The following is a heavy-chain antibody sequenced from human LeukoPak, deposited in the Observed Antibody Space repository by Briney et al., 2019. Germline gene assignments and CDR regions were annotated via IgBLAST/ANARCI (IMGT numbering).Heavy chain of an antibody. Sequence: PGGSLRLSCSASGFTFSSYGMHWVRQAPGKGLEWVAVISYDGSNKYYADSVKGRFTISRDNSKNTLYLQMNSLRAEDTAVYYCARDRMIVAPYHFDYWGQGTLVTVSS. CDR2: ISYDGSNK. J-gene: IGHJ4*02. D-gene: IGHD3-22*01. CDR1: GFTFSSYG. CDR3: ARDRMIVAPYHFDY. V-gene: IGHV3-30*03.